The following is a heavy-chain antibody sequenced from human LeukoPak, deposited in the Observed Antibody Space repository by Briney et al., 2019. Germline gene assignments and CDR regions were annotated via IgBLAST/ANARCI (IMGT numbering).Heavy chain of an antibody. V-gene: IGHV1-69*04. J-gene: IGHJ6*02. CDR1: GGTFSNYA. CDR3: ARPQLSYYDSLMDV. D-gene: IGHD3-3*01. Sequence: SVKVSCKASGGTFSNYAVSWVRQAPGQGPEWMGRIIPIIGITNYAQKFQGRVTITADRSTNTAYMELSSLRSEDTAVYYCARPQLSYYDSLMDVWGQGTTVIVSS. CDR2: IIPIIGIT.